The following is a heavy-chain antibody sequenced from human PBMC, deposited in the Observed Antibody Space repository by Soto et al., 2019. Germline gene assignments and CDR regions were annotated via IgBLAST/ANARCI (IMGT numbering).Heavy chain of an antibody. Sequence: HPGGSLRLSCAASGFTFSSYAMSWVRQAPGKGLEWVSAISGSGGSTYYADSVKGRFTISRDNSKNTLYLQMNSLRAEDTAVYYCAKDRTYSSSWYGRYFDYWGQGTLVTVSS. CDR1: GFTFSSYA. CDR2: ISGSGGST. D-gene: IGHD6-13*01. V-gene: IGHV3-23*01. CDR3: AKDRTYSSSWYGRYFDY. J-gene: IGHJ4*02.